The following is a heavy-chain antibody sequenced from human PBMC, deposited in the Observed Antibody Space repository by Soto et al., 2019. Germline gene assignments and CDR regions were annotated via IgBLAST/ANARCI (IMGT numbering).Heavy chain of an antibody. CDR1: GFTFNNAW. CDR2: IKSKSDGGTI. Sequence: EVQLVESGGGLVKPGGSLRLSCAASGFTFNNAWMSWVRQAPGKGLEWVGRIKSKSDGGTIDYTAPVRGRFTISRDDSKHTVYLQMNSLKTEDTAVYYCTAGSPFNYWGQGTPVIVPS. CDR3: TAGSPFNY. J-gene: IGHJ4*02. V-gene: IGHV3-15*01.